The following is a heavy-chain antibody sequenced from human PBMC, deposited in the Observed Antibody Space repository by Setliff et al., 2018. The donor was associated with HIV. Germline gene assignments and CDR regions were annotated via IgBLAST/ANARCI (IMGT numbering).Heavy chain of an antibody. CDR1: GGSFSGYC. Sequence: PSETLSLTCAVYGGSFSGYCWSWIRQPPGKGLEWIGEINHSRSTNYNPSLKSRVTISEDTSKMQFSLKLSSVTAADTAVYYCAREDYYYYGMDVWGQGTTVTVSS. CDR2: INHSRST. CDR3: AREDYYYYGMDV. J-gene: IGHJ6*02. V-gene: IGHV4-34*01.